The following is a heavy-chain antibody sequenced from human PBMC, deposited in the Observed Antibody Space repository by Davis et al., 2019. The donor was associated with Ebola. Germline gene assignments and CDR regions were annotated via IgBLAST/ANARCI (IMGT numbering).Heavy chain of an antibody. CDR2: IYYSGST. D-gene: IGHD4-17*01. V-gene: IGHV4-59*01. CDR3: ARDTKYGYGYYYYYYGMDV. J-gene: IGHJ6*02. Sequence: MPSETLSLTCTVSGGSISSYYWSWIRQPPGKGLEWIGYIYYSGSTNYNPSLKSRVTISVDTSKNQFSLKLSSVTAADTAVYYCARDTKYGYGYYYYYYGMDVWGQGTTVTVSS. CDR1: GGSISSYY.